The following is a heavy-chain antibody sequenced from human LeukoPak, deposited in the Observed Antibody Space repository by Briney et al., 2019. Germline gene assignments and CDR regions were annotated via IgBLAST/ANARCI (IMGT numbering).Heavy chain of an antibody. D-gene: IGHD3-22*01. CDR3: ASISHYDSSGYYYPAY. V-gene: IGHV1-2*02. J-gene: IGHJ4*02. CDR1: GYTFTGYY. CDR2: INPNSGGT. Sequence: WASVKVSCKASGYTFTGYYMHWVRQAPGQGLEWTGWINPNSGGTNYAQEFQGRVTMTRDTSISTAYMELSRLRSDDTAVYYCASISHYDSSGYYYPAYWGQGTLVTVSS.